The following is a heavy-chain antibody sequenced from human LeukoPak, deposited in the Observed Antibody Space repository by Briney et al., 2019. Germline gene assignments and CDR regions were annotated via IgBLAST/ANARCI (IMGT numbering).Heavy chain of an antibody. CDR2: ISSSSSTI. V-gene: IGHV3-48*04. J-gene: IGHJ6*03. CDR1: GFTFSSYS. CDR3: RSSTSFYYYYYMDV. D-gene: IGHD2-2*01. Sequence: GGSLRLSCAASGFTFSSYSMNWVRQAPGKGLEWVSYISSSSSTIYYADSVKGRFTISRDNAKNSLYPQMNSLRAEDTAVYYCRSSTSFYYYYYMDVWGKGTTVTVSS.